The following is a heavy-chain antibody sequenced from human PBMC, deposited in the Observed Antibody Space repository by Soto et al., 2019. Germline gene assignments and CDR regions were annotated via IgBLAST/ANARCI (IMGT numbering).Heavy chain of an antibody. J-gene: IGHJ6*03. D-gene: IGHD3-10*01. Sequence: GGSLRLSCAASGFTFSSYAMSWVRQAPGKGLEWVSAISGSGGSTYYADSVKGRFTISRDNSKNTLYLQMNSLRAEDTAVYYCAKDGTRGGYGSVRGGIWPVVYYMDVWGKGTTVTVSS. CDR2: ISGSGGST. V-gene: IGHV3-23*01. CDR3: AKDGTRGGYGSVRGGIWPVVYYMDV. CDR1: GFTFSSYA.